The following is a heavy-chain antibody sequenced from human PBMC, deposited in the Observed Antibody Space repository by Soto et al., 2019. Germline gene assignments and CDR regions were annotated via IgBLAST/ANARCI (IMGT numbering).Heavy chain of an antibody. J-gene: IGHJ4*02. CDR1: GFTFSSYG. V-gene: IGHV3-33*01. Sequence: ESGGGVVQPGRSLRLSCAASGFTFSSYGMHWVRQAPGKGLEWVAVIWYDGSNKYYADSVKGRFTISRDNSKNTLYLQMNSLRAEDTAVYYCARSITMVRGVIIGYWGQGTLVTVSS. CDR2: IWYDGSNK. CDR3: ARSITMVRGVIIGY. D-gene: IGHD3-10*01.